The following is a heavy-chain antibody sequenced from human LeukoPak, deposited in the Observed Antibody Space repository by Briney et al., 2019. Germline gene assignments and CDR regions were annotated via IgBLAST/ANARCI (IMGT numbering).Heavy chain of an antibody. CDR1: GGSISSYY. V-gene: IGHV4-59*13. CDR2: YYYSGST. D-gene: IGHD3-22*01. CDR3: ARISAYYDSSGYYSGWFDP. Sequence: SDPQTLTCTFAGGSISSYYCSWSRQPPKKVLEWIGYYYYSGSTNYNPSLKSRVTISVDTSNNQFSLKLTSVNAPDTAVYYCARISAYYDSSGYYSGWFDPWGQGTLVTVSS. J-gene: IGHJ5*02.